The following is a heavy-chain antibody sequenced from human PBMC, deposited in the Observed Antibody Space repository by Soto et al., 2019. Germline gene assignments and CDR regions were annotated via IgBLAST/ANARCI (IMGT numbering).Heavy chain of an antibody. J-gene: IGHJ6*02. CDR3: ARDLWGYCGTDCYPLDV. Sequence: QVQLQESGPGLVKPSETLSLTCTVSGGSISSYYWSWIRQPPGKGLEWIGYMYNTGSTVYNPSLKSRVTISVAPSKNQFSLKLNAVTAADTAVYYCARDLWGYCGTDCYPLDVWGQGTTVTVSS. V-gene: IGHV4-59*01. CDR1: GGSISSYY. D-gene: IGHD2-21*02. CDR2: MYNTGST.